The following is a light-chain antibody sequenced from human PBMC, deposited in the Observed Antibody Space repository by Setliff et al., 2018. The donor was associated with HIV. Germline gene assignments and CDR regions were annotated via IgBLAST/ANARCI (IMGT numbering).Light chain of an antibody. Sequence: RDIGTYNYVSWYQQHPGKAPKLMIYDVSNRPSGVSDRFSGSKSGNTASLTISGVQAEDEADYYCSSYTTSSTRVLGTGTKVTVL. CDR1: RDIGTYNY. CDR2: DVS. CDR3: SSYTTSSTRV. V-gene: IGLV2-14*04. J-gene: IGLJ1*01.